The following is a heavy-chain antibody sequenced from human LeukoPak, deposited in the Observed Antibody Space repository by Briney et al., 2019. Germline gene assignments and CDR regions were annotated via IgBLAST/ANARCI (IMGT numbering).Heavy chain of an antibody. Sequence: GGSLRLSCAASGFAFSSYWMSWVRQAPGKGLEWAASIKQDGSEKYYVDSVKGRFTISRDNAKNSLYLQMNSLRAEDTAVYYCARGHSSSPNWFDPWGQGTLVTVSS. CDR1: GFAFSSYW. J-gene: IGHJ5*02. CDR2: IKQDGSEK. D-gene: IGHD6-13*01. V-gene: IGHV3-7*04. CDR3: ARGHSSSPNWFDP.